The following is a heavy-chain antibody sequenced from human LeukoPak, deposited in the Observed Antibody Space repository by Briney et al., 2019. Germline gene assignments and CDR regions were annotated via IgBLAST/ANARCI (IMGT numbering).Heavy chain of an antibody. D-gene: IGHD3-22*01. J-gene: IGHJ4*02. Sequence: GGSLRLSCAASGFTFSSYWMSWVRQAPGKGLEWVANIKKDGSEKYYVDSVKGLFTIYRDNDKNSLYLQMNSLRAEDTAVYYCARDLYRIVVVPHYFDYWGQGTLVTVSS. V-gene: IGHV3-7*01. CDR3: ARDLYRIVVVPHYFDY. CDR2: IKKDGSEK. CDR1: GFTFSSYW.